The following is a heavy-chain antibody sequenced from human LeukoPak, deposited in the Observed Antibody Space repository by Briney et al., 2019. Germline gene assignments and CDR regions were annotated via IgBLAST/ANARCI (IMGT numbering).Heavy chain of an antibody. CDR1: GFTFSSYA. D-gene: IGHD2-15*01. J-gene: IGHJ6*02. Sequence: GRSLRLSCAASGFTFSSYAMHWVRQAPGKGLEWVAVISYDGSNKYYADSVKGRFTISRDNSKNTLYLQMNSLRAEDTAVYYCARDPLRQDIVVVVAATLRYYYGMDVWGQGTTVTVSS. CDR2: ISYDGSNK. V-gene: IGHV3-30-3*01. CDR3: ARDPLRQDIVVVVAATLRYYYGMDV.